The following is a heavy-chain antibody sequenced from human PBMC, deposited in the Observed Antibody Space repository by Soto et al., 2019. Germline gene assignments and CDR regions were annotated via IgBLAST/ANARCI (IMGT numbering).Heavy chain of an antibody. D-gene: IGHD5-12*01. CDR3: ARESPKVAHRRGALDI. J-gene: IGHJ3*02. CDR2: IYYSGST. Sequence: QVQLQESGPGLVKPSQTLSLTCTVSGGSISSGGYYWSWIRQHPGKGLEWIGYIYYSGSTYYNPSLKSRVTISVDTSKNQFSLKLSSVTAADTAVYYCARESPKVAHRRGALDIWGQGTMVTVSS. CDR1: GGSISSGGYY. V-gene: IGHV4-31*03.